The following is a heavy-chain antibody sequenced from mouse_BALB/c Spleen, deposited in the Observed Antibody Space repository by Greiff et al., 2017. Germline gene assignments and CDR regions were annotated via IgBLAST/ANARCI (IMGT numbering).Heavy chain of an antibody. D-gene: IGHD1-1*01. CDR1: GYTFTSYW. Sequence: QVQLQQSGAELAKPGASVKMSCKASGYTFTSYWMHWVKQRPGQGLEWIGYINPSTGYTEYNQKFKDKATLTADKSSSTAYMQLSSLTSEDSAVYYCASLYYYGSSDLWGQGTTLTVSS. V-gene: IGHV1-7*01. J-gene: IGHJ2*01. CDR2: INPSTGYT. CDR3: ASLYYYGSSDL.